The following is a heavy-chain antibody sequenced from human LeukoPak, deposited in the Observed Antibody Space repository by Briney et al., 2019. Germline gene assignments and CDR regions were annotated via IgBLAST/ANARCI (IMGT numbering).Heavy chain of an antibody. V-gene: IGHV3-33*08. CDR2: IWYDGSNK. CDR1: GFTFSSYA. Sequence: GGSLRLSCAASGFTFSSYAMHWVRQAPGKGLEWVAVIWYDGSNKYYADSVKGRFTISRDNSKTTLYLQMNSLRAEDTAVYYCARDYDGNCSGGSCYSGFDYWGQGTLVTVSS. J-gene: IGHJ4*02. D-gene: IGHD2-15*01. CDR3: ARDYDGNCSGGSCYSGFDY.